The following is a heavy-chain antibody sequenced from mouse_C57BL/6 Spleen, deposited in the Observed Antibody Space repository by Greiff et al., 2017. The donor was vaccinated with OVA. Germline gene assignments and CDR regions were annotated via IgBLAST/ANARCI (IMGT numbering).Heavy chain of an antibody. CDR2: INPSTGGT. D-gene: IGHD2-12*01. J-gene: IGHJ2*01. Sequence: VQLQQSGPELVKPGASVKISCKASGYSFTGYYMNWVKQSPEKSLEWIGEINPSTGGTTYNQKFKAKATLTVDKSSSTAYMQLKSLTSEDSAVYYCARSYYSPGDYWGQGTTLTVSS. CDR3: ARSYYSPGDY. CDR1: GYSFTGYY. V-gene: IGHV1-42*01.